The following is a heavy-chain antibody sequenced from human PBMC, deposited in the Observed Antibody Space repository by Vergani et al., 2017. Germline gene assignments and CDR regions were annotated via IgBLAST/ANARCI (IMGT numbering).Heavy chain of an antibody. V-gene: IGHV1-8*01. CDR1: GYTLTELS. Sequence: QVQLVQSGAEVKKPGASVKVSCKVSGYTLTELSMHWVRQATGQGLEWMGWMNPNSGNTGYAQKFQGRVTMTRNTSISTAYMELSSLRSEDTAVYYCARVLYTGWGQDVWGKGTTVTVSS. CDR2: MNPNSGNT. CDR3: ARVLYTGWGQDV. D-gene: IGHD7-27*01. J-gene: IGHJ6*04.